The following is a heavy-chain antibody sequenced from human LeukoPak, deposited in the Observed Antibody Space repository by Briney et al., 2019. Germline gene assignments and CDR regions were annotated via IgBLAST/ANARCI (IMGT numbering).Heavy chain of an antibody. Sequence: GASVKVSCKASGGTFSSYAISWVRQAPGQGLEWMGGIIPIFGTANYAQKFQGRVTITTNESTSTAYMELSSLRSEDTAVYYCASNTPGIVGATKLDYYYYYMDVWGKGTTVTVSS. J-gene: IGHJ6*03. CDR3: ASNTPGIVGATKLDYYYYYMDV. D-gene: IGHD1-26*01. CDR1: GGTFSSYA. V-gene: IGHV1-69*05. CDR2: IIPIFGTA.